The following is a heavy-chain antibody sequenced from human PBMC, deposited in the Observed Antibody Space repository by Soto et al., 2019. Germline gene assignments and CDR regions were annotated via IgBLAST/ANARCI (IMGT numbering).Heavy chain of an antibody. D-gene: IGHD6-13*01. Sequence: SETLSLTCAVSGGSLNNFYWARIRQPPGKGLEWIGYIYYSGSTNYNPSLKSRVTISVDTSKNQFSLKLSSVTAADTAVYYCARDGSSWYEDYYYGMDVWGQGTTVTVSS. CDR3: ARDGSSWYEDYYYGMDV. V-gene: IGHV4-59*01. J-gene: IGHJ6*02. CDR2: IYYSGST. CDR1: GGSLNNFY.